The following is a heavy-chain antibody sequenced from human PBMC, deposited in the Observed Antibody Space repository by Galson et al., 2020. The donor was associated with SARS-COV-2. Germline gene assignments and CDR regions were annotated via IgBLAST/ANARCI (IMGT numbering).Heavy chain of an antibody. CDR2: IYYSGST. J-gene: IGHJ4*02. Sequence: ETSETLSLTCTVSGGSISSSSYYWGWIRQPPGKGLEWIGNIYYSGSTFYNPSLKSRVTISVDTSKNQFSLKLSCVTAADTAVYYCASDYTNYFDYWGQGTLVTVSS. CDR1: GGSISSSSYY. V-gene: IGHV4-39*01. CDR3: ASDYTNYFDY. D-gene: IGHD4-4*01.